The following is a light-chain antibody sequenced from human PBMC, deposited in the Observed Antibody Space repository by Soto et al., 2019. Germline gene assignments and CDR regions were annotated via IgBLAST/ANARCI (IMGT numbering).Light chain of an antibody. CDR1: SSDVGSYNL. CDR2: EGN. Sequence: QSVLTQPASVSGSPGQSITISCTGTSSDVGSYNLVSWYQQHPGKAPKLMIYEGNKRPSGVSNRFSGSKSGNTASLTISGLQAEGEADYYCCSYAGSSTFYVFGTGTKVTVL. CDR3: CSYAGSSTFYV. J-gene: IGLJ1*01. V-gene: IGLV2-23*01.